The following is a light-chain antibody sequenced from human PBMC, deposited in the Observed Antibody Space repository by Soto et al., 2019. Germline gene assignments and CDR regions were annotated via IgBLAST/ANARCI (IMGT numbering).Light chain of an antibody. J-gene: IGKJ4*01. V-gene: IGKV3-11*01. Sequence: EIVLTQSPATLSLSPGERATLSCRASQSVSSYLAWYQQKPGQAPRLLIYDASNRATGIPARFSGSGSGTEFTLTISSLQSEDFTVYYCQQRSNWPPTFGGGTKVDIK. CDR2: DAS. CDR3: QQRSNWPPT. CDR1: QSVSSY.